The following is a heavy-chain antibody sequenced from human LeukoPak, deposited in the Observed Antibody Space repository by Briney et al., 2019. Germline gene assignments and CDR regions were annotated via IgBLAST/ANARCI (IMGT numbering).Heavy chain of an antibody. CDR2: ISSSSSTI. CDR3: ARDKVGASYYFDY. Sequence: GGSLRLSCAASGFTVSSNYMSWVRQAPGKGREGVSYISSSSSTIYYADSVKGRFTISRDNAKNSLYLQMNSLRAEDTAVYYCARDKVGASYYFDYWGQGTLVTVSS. CDR1: GFTVSSNY. D-gene: IGHD1-26*01. V-gene: IGHV3-48*01. J-gene: IGHJ4*02.